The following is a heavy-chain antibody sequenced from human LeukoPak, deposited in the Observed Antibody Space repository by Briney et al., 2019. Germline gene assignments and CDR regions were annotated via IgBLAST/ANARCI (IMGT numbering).Heavy chain of an antibody. V-gene: IGHV4-59*08. CDR1: GGSISSYY. Sequence: PSETLSLTCTVSGGSISSYYWSWIRQPPGKGREWIGYIYYSGSTNYNPSLKSRVTISVDTSKNQFSLKLSSVTAADTAVYYCARQSPRYCSGGSCYGDAFDIWGQGTMVTVSS. CDR2: IYYSGST. CDR3: ARQSPRYCSGGSCYGDAFDI. D-gene: IGHD2-15*01. J-gene: IGHJ3*02.